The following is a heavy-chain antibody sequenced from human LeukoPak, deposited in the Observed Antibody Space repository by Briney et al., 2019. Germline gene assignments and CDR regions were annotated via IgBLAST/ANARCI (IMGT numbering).Heavy chain of an antibody. CDR3: AGTPWFGELTLDY. V-gene: IGHV1-58*02. Sequence: ASVTVSCKASGFTFTSSTIQWVRQALGQRLEWIGWSVVGSGNTNYAQKFQERVIITRDMSTTTVYMELSSLRSEDTAVYYCAGTPWFGELTLDYWGQGTLVTVSS. CDR1: GFTFTSST. CDR2: SVVGSGNT. J-gene: IGHJ4*02. D-gene: IGHD3-10*01.